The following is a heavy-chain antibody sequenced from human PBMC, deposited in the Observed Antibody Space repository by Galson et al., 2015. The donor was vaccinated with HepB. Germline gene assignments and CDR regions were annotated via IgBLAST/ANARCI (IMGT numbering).Heavy chain of an antibody. V-gene: IGHV4-39*07. CDR1: GGSISRSSSY. D-gene: IGHD6-13*01. Sequence: SETLSLTCTVSGGSISRSSSYWGWIRQPPGKGLEWIGSIYYSGSTYYNPSLKSRVTMSVDTSKNQFSLKLSSVTAADTAVYFCARVEQQLVSYWGQGTLVTVSS. CDR2: IYYSGST. J-gene: IGHJ4*02. CDR3: ARVEQQLVSY.